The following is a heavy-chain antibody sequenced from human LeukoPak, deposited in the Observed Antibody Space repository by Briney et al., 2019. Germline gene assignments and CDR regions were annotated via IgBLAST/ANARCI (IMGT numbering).Heavy chain of an antibody. CDR1: GYTLTELS. V-gene: IGHV1-24*01. CDR3: ATGPRGSSSWALFDY. J-gene: IGHJ4*02. CDR2: FDPEDGET. Sequence: ASVKVSCKVSGYTLTELSMHWVRQAPGKGLEWMGGFDPEDGETIYAQKFQGRVTMTEDTSTDTAYMELSSLRSEDTAVYYCATGPRGSSSWALFDYWGQGTLVTVSS. D-gene: IGHD6-13*01.